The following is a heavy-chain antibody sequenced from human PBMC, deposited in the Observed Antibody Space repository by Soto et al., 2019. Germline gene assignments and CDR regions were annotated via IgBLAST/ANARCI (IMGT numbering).Heavy chain of an antibody. J-gene: IGHJ4*02. Sequence: SETLSLTCTVSGGSISSGGYYWSWIRQHPGKGLEWIGYIYYSGSTYYNPSLKSRVTISVDTSKNQFSLKLSSVTAADTVEYYCARGTRAPYYYDYWGQGTLVTVSS. CDR1: GGSISSGGYY. CDR2: IYYSGST. CDR3: ARGTRAPYYYDY. V-gene: IGHV4-31*03.